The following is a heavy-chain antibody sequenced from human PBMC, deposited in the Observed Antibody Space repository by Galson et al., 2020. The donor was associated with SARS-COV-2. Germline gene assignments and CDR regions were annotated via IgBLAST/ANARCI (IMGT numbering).Heavy chain of an antibody. CDR1: GFVFGNYD. J-gene: IGHJ4*02. Sequence: GESLKISYVASGFVFGNYDMTWVRQAPGQGLEFVSGIEYNGGVTYYAESVKGRFFISRDNSKNTVYLQMNSLRAEDTAVYFCAKHWIRTHDYWGPGTLVTGSS. CDR3: AKHWIRTHDY. V-gene: IGHV3-23*01. CDR2: IEYNGGVT. D-gene: IGHD1-1*01.